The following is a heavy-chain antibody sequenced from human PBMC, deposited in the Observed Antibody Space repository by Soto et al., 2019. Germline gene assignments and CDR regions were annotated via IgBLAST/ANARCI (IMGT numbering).Heavy chain of an antibody. D-gene: IGHD6-19*01. CDR3: GGAGGARSSGAFDI. J-gene: IGHJ3*02. Sequence: EVQLVESGGGLVQPGGSLRLSCAASGFTFSSYDMHWVRQATGKGLEWVSAIGTAGDTYYPGSVKGRFTISRENAKNSWYRQMNSLRAGDTAVYYCGGAGGARSSGAFDIWGQGTMVTVSS. CDR1: GFTFSSYD. CDR2: IGTAGDT. V-gene: IGHV3-13*01.